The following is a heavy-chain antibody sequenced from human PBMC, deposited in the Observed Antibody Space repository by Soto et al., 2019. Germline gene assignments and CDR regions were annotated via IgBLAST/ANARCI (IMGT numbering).Heavy chain of an antibody. Sequence: SCPTLVNPTQTLTLTCTLSGFSITTPGRGVGWIRQPPGKALEWLALIYWDDDKRYSPSLSSRLTITKDTSKNQVVLTMTNMDPVDTGTYYCARTGRVTFDYWGRGTLVTVSS. CDR1: GFSITTPGRG. V-gene: IGHV2-5*02. J-gene: IGHJ4*02. CDR3: ARTGRVTFDY. CDR2: IYWDDDK.